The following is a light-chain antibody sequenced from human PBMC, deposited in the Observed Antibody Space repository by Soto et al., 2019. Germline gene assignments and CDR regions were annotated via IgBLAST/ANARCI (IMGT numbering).Light chain of an antibody. CDR2: EVS. CDR3: SSYTSNSTRV. J-gene: IGLJ2*01. CDR1: RSDVGGYNY. Sequence: QSALTQAASVSGSTGQSITISCTGTRSDVGGYNYVSWYQQHPGKAPKLMIYEVSNRPSGVSNRFSSSESGNTASLTISGLQAEVEAGYYGSSYTSNSTRVLGGGTKLTV. V-gene: IGLV2-14*01.